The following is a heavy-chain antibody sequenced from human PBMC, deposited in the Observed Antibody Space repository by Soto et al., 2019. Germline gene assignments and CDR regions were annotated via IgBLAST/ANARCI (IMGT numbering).Heavy chain of an antibody. CDR2: IIPILGIA. CDR1: GGTFSSYT. J-gene: IGHJ6*02. Sequence: SVKVSCKASGGTFSSYTISWVRQAPGQGLEWMGRIIPILGIANYAQKFQGRVTITADKSTSTAYMELSSLRSEDTAVYYCARDRFYYGSGRPTEAYYYGMDVWGQGTTVTVSS. D-gene: IGHD3-10*01. V-gene: IGHV1-69*04. CDR3: ARDRFYYGSGRPTEAYYYGMDV.